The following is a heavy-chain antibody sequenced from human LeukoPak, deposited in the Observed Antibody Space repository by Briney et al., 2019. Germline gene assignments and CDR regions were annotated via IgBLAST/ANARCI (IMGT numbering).Heavy chain of an antibody. CDR3: ARHALASFYSPFDY. V-gene: IGHV4-34*01. D-gene: IGHD3-10*01. J-gene: IGHJ4*02. Sequence: SETLSLTCAVYGGSFSGYFWSWIRQPPGKGLEWIGEINHSGSTNYNPSLKSRVTVSVDTSKNQFSLKLNSMTAADTAVYYCARHALASFYSPFDYWGQGTLVTVSS. CDR1: GGSFSGYF. CDR2: INHSGST.